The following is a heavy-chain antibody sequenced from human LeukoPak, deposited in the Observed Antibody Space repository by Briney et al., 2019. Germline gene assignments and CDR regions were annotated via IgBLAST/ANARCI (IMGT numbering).Heavy chain of an antibody. V-gene: IGHV3-21*01. J-gene: IGHJ3*02. CDR3: AREAGEAFDI. CDR1: GFTFSSYA. CDR2: VSSSSTSI. Sequence: PGGSLRLSCAASGFTFSSYAMSRVRQAPGKGLEWVSCVSSSSTSIYYADSVKGRFTISRDNAKNSVYLQMNGLRAEDTAVYYCAREAGEAFDIWGQGTMVTVSS. D-gene: IGHD3-10*01.